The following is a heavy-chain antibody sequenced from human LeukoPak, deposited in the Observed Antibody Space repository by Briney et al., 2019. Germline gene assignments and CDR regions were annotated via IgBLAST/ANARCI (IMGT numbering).Heavy chain of an antibody. D-gene: IGHD3-10*01. Sequence: SVKVSCKASGDTFSSYAISWVRQAPGQGLEWMGRIIPIFGIANYAQKFQGRVTITADKPTSTAYMELSSLRSEDTAVYYCARGRPSHGLLLWFGESWGQGTLVTVSS. J-gene: IGHJ4*02. CDR3: ARGRPSHGLLLWFGES. V-gene: IGHV1-69*04. CDR2: IIPIFGIA. CDR1: GDTFSSYA.